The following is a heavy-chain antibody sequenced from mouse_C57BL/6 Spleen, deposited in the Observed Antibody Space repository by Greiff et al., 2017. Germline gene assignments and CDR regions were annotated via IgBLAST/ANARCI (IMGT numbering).Heavy chain of an antibody. D-gene: IGHD1-1*01. CDR3: ARDTTVVERFAY. J-gene: IGHJ3*01. V-gene: IGHV1-50*01. Sequence: QVQLQQSGAELVKPGASVKLSCKASGYTFTSYWMQWVKQRPGQGLEWIGEIDPSDSYTNYNQKFKGKATLTVDTSSSTAYMQLSSLTSEDSAVYYCARDTTVVERFAYWGQGTLVTVSA. CDR1: GYTFTSYW. CDR2: IDPSDSYT.